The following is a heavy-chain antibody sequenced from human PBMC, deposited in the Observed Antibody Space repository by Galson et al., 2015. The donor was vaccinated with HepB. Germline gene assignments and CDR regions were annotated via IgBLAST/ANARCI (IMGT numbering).Heavy chain of an antibody. Sequence: SLRLSCAASGFTFSSYGMNWVRQAPGKGLEWVASISNDGSNTYYADSVKGRFTISRDNSKNTLYLQMNSLRAEDTAVYYCARDESRGCYWYSHYWGHATRVTVAS. D-gene: IGHD6-19*01. CDR2: ISNDGSNT. CDR3: ARDESRGCYWYSHY. CDR1: GFTFSSYG. J-gene: IGHJ4*01. V-gene: IGHV3-33*01.